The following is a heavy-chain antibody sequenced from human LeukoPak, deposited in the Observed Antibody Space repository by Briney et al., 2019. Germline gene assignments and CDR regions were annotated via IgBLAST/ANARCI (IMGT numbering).Heavy chain of an antibody. D-gene: IGHD6-19*01. CDR2: IRSKTGGGTI. CDR3: ATPVLAVANTQPFDY. Sequence: GGSLRLSCVVSGFTFSNAWMSWVRQAPGKGLEWVGRIRSKTGGGTIEYAAPVKGRFTISRDDSKSTLYMQLNSLKTEDTAVYYCATPVLAVANTQPFDYWGQGTLVTVSS. V-gene: IGHV3-15*01. CDR1: GFTFSNAW. J-gene: IGHJ4*02.